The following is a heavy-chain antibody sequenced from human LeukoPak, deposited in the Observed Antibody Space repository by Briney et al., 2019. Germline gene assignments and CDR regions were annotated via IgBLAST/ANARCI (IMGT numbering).Heavy chain of an antibody. CDR2: ISGSGGST. V-gene: IGHV3-23*01. J-gene: IGHJ4*02. Sequence: GGSLRHSCAASGFTFSSYAMSWVRQAPGKGLEWVSAISGSGGSTYYADSVKGRFTISRDNSKNTLYLQMNSLRAEDTAVYYCAKDHPYYYDSSGYYAYYFDYWGQGTLVTVSS. CDR1: GFTFSSYA. CDR3: AKDHPYYYDSSGYYAYYFDY. D-gene: IGHD3-22*01.